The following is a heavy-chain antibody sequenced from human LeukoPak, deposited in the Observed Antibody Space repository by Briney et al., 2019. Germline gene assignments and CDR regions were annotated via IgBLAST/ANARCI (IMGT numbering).Heavy chain of an antibody. V-gene: IGHV4-39*01. J-gene: IGHJ4*02. CDR2: IYYSGST. Sequence: KPSETLSLTCTVSGGSISSSSYYWGWIRQPPGKGLEWIGGIYYSGSTYYNPSLKSRVTISVDTSKNQFSLKLSSVTAADTAVYYCASLGYSGYESGVYWGQGTLVTVSS. CDR3: ASLGYSGYESGVY. D-gene: IGHD5-12*01. CDR1: GGSISSSSYY.